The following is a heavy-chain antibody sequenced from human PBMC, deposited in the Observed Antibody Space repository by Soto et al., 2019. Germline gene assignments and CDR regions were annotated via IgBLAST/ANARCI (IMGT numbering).Heavy chain of an antibody. Sequence: PGGSLRLSCAASGFTFSSYAMSWVRQAPGKGLEWVSAISGSGGSTYYADSVKGRFTISRDNSKNTLYLQMNSLRAEDTAVYYCAKDYIVVVHAPGPYYGMDVWGQGTTVTVSS. CDR2: ISGSGGST. D-gene: IGHD2-2*01. J-gene: IGHJ6*02. CDR1: GFTFSSYA. CDR3: AKDYIVVVHAPGPYYGMDV. V-gene: IGHV3-23*01.